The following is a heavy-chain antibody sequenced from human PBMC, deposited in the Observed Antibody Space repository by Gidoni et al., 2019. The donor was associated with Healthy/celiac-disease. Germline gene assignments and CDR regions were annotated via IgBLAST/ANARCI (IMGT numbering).Heavy chain of an antibody. CDR1: GYTFTGYY. J-gene: IGHJ4*02. CDR2: INPNSGGT. CDR3: ARVHFWSGYPDLFDY. V-gene: IGHV1-2*02. Sequence: QVQLVQSGAEVKKPGASVKVSCKASGYTFTGYYMHWVRQAPGQGLEWMGWINPNSGGTNYAQKFQGRVTMTRDTSISTAYMELSRLRSDDTAVYYCARVHFWSGYPDLFDYWGQGTLVTVSS. D-gene: IGHD3-3*02.